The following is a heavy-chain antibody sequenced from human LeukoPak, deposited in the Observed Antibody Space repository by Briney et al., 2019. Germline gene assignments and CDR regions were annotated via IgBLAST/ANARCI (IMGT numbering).Heavy chain of an antibody. J-gene: IGHJ6*03. CDR1: VGSISSSSYY. Sequence: PSETLSLTCTVSVGSISSSSYYWGWIRQPPGKGLEWIGSIYYSGSTYYNPSLKSRVTISVDTSKNQFSLKLSSVTAADTAVYYCARDSGVGYTYYYYYMDVWGKGTTVTVSS. CDR2: IYYSGST. CDR3: ARDSGVGYTYYYYYMDV. D-gene: IGHD5-24*01. V-gene: IGHV4-39*07.